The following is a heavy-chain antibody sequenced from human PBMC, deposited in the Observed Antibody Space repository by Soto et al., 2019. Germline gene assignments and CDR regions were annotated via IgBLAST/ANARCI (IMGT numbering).Heavy chain of an antibody. CDR3: ARDLSGFDP. Sequence: QVQLVQSGAEERKPGASVKVSCKSSGYTFTSYAMHWVRQAPGQRLEWMGWINAGNGNTKYSQKFQGRVTITRDTSANTSYMELCSLRSEDTAVYYCARDLSGFDPWGQGTLVTVSS. CDR2: INAGNGNT. J-gene: IGHJ5*02. V-gene: IGHV1-3*05. CDR1: GYTFTSYA.